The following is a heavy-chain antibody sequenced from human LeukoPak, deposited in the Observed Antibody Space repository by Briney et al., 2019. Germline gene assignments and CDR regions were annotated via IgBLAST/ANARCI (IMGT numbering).Heavy chain of an antibody. CDR2: IYHSGSS. V-gene: IGHV4-38-2*01. D-gene: IGHD1-26*01. CDR3: ARLYSGSIFDY. J-gene: IGHJ4*02. CDR1: GYSISSGYY. Sequence: SETLSLTCAVSGYSISSGYYWGWIRQPPGKGLEWIGSIYHSGSSYYNPSLKSRVTISVDTSKNQFSLKLSSVTAADTAVYYCARLYSGSIFDYWGQGTLVTVSS.